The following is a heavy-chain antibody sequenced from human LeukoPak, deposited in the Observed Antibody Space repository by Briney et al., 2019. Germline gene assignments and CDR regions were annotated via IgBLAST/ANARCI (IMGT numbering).Heavy chain of an antibody. CDR3: AKNDYDSSGLGSETYFGS. Sequence: GESLKISCKGSGYSFTDYWIGWVRQMPGKGLEWMGLIYPGNSDTTYSPSFQGQVTISADKSISTAYLHWSSLKASDTAMYFCAKNDYDSSGLGSETYFGSWGQGTLVTVSS. CDR2: IYPGNSDT. CDR1: GYSFTDYW. V-gene: IGHV5-51*01. J-gene: IGHJ4*02. D-gene: IGHD3-22*01.